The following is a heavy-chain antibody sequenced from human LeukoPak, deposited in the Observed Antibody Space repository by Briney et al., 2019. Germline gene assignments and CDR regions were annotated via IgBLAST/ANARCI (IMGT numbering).Heavy chain of an antibody. D-gene: IGHD5-18*01. Sequence: SVKVSCKASGGTFSSYAISWVRQAPGQGLEWMGGIIPIFGTANYAQKSQGRVTITADESTSTAYMELSSLRSEDTAVYYCARSLVASYGGTAMAYFDYWGQGTLVTVSS. CDR3: ARSLVASYGGTAMAYFDY. V-gene: IGHV1-69*01. J-gene: IGHJ4*02. CDR1: GGTFSSYA. CDR2: IIPIFGTA.